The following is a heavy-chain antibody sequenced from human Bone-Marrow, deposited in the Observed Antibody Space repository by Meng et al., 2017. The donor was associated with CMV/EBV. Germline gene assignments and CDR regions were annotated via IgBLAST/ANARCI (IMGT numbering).Heavy chain of an antibody. V-gene: IGHV3-9*01. CDR1: GFTFDEYA. D-gene: IGHD3-22*01. Sequence: LSLTCVASGFTFDEYAMHWVRQVPGKGLEWVSGISWNGDSIGYADSVKGRFTISRDNAKKSLYLQMSGLRDEDTAWYYCAKGGAMIVVVTFFDSWGQGTLVTVSS. CDR3: AKGGAMIVVVTFFDS. CDR2: ISWNGDSI. J-gene: IGHJ4*02.